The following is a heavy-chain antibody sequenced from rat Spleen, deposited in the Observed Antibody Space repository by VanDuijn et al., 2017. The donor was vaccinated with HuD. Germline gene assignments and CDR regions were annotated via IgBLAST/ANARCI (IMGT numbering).Heavy chain of an antibody. V-gene: IGHV5-25*01. J-gene: IGHJ1*01. CDR1: GFTFSNYY. CDR2: INTGGGNT. Sequence: EVQLVESGGGLVQPGRSMKLSCAASGFTFSNYYMAWVRQPPTKGLEWVASINTGGGNTYYRGSVKGRFTITRDNAKSTLYLQMDSLRSEDTATYYCVRLLGAPDWYFDFWGPGTMVTVSS. D-gene: IGHD5-1*01. CDR3: VRLLGAPDWYFDF.